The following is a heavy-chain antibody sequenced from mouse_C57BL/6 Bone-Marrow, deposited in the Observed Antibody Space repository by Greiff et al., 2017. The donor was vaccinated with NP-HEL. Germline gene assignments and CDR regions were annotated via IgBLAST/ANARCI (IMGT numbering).Heavy chain of an antibody. J-gene: IGHJ4*01. Sequence: EVQLQQSGPELVKPGASVKISCKASGYTFTDYYMNWVKQSHGKSLEWIGDINPNNGGTSYNQKFKGKATLTVDKSSSTAYMELRSLTSEDSAVYYCASLYYGSSHYYAMDYWGQGTSVTVSS. CDR1: GYTFTDYY. D-gene: IGHD1-1*01. CDR2: INPNNGGT. V-gene: IGHV1-26*01. CDR3: ASLYYGSSHYYAMDY.